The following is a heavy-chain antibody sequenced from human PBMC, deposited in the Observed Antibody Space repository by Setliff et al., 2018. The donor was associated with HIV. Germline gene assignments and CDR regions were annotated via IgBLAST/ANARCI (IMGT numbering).Heavy chain of an antibody. CDR3: ARDPTTGVDY. Sequence: PSETLSLTCTVSGGFLNGYYWSWIRQPAGKRLEWIGRISISGDTNYNPSLKSRATMSLDTSKNQFSLKLNSVTAADTAMYYCARDPTTGVDYWGQGTQVTVSS. CDR2: ISISGDT. V-gene: IGHV4-4*07. J-gene: IGHJ4*02. D-gene: IGHD4-4*01. CDR1: GGFLNGYY.